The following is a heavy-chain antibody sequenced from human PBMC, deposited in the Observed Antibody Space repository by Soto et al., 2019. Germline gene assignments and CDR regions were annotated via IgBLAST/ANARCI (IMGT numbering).Heavy chain of an antibody. CDR3: ARGEDIVVVVDPKDNYYMDV. J-gene: IGHJ6*03. CDR2: INHSGST. Sequence: SETLSLTCAVYGGSFSGYYWSWIRQPPGKGLEWIGEINHSGSTNYNPSLKSRVTISVDTSKNQFSLKLGSVTAADTAVYYCARGEDIVVVVDPKDNYYMDVWGKGTTVTVSS. CDR1: GGSFSGYY. V-gene: IGHV4-34*01. D-gene: IGHD2-15*01.